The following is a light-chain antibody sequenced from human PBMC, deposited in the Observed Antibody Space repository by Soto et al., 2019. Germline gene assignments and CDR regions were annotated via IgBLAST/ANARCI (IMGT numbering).Light chain of an antibody. CDR3: STYTSSRTR. CDR1: SSDIGGYIY. V-gene: IGLV2-14*03. J-gene: IGLJ2*01. Sequence: QSALTQPASVSGSPGQSITIPCTGTSSDIGGYIYVSWYQHHPGKAPKLLIYDVSNRPSGVSNRFSGSKSGNTASLTISGLQVEDEADYFCSTYTSSRTRFGGGTKVTVL. CDR2: DVS.